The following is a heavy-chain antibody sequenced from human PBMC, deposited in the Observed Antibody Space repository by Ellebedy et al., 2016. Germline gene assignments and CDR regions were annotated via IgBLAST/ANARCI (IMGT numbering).Heavy chain of an antibody. J-gene: IGHJ4*02. V-gene: IGHV4-59*06. CDR3: ARDRASSGSAWN. CDR1: GGSISSYY. D-gene: IGHD1-26*01. CDR2: IYYSGST. Sequence: SETLSLTXTVSGGSISSYYWSWIRQPPGKGLEWIGYIYYSGSTYYNPSLKSRVTISVDTSKNQFSLKLSSVTAADTAVYYCARDRASSGSAWNWGQGTLVTVSS.